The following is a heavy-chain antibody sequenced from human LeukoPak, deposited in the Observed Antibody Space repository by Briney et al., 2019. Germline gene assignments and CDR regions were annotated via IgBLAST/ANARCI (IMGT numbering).Heavy chain of an antibody. Sequence: PSETLSLTCAVYGGSFSGYYWSWIRQPPGNGLEWIGEINHSGSTNYNPSLKSRVTISVDTSKNQFSLKLSSVTAADTAVYYCASRTRRQKLVHFDYWGQGTLVTVSS. CDR1: GGSFSGYY. J-gene: IGHJ4*02. CDR2: INHSGST. D-gene: IGHD6-13*01. V-gene: IGHV4-34*01. CDR3: ASRTRRQKLVHFDY.